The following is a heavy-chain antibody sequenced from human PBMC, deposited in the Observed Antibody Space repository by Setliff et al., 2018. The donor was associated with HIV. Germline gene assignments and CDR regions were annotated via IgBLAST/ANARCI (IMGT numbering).Heavy chain of an antibody. J-gene: IGHJ3*02. CDR1: GFTFSNQV. D-gene: IGHD1-7*01. CDR3: AKDGDYSNWDYDAFDI. CDR2: ISGSGANT. Sequence: PGGSLRLSCAASGFTFSNQVMTWVRQAPGKGLEWVSSISGSGANTYYADSVKGRFTISRDNSKNTVDLQMNSLRAEDTAVYYCAKDGDYSNWDYDAFDIWGQGTMVTVSS. V-gene: IGHV3-23*01.